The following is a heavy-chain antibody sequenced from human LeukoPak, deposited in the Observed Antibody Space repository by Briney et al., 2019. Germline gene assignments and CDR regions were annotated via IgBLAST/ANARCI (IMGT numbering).Heavy chain of an antibody. CDR3: AVGRSY. Sequence: PSGTLSLTCAVSGGSISSSNWWSWVRQPPGKGLEWIGSIYYSGSTYYNPSLKSRVTISVDTSKNQFSLKLSSVTAADTAVYYCAVGRSYWGQGTLVTVSS. J-gene: IGHJ4*02. CDR1: GGSISSSNW. CDR2: IYYSGST. V-gene: IGHV4-4*02.